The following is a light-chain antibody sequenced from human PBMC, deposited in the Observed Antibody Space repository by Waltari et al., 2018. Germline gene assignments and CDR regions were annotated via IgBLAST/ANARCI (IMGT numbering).Light chain of an antibody. V-gene: IGKV1-5*03. CDR1: QSISDW. J-gene: IGKJ5*01. CDR2: KAS. CDR3: QPYNSYSIM. Sequence: DIQMTQSPSTLSASVGDRVTITCRASQSISDWLAWYQQKPGKAPKLLIYKASSLESGVPSRFSGSGSGTEFTLTISSLQPDGFATYYCQPYNSYSIMFGQGTRLEIK.